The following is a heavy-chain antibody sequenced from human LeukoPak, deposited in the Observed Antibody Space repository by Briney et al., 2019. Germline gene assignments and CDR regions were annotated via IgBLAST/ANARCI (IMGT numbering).Heavy chain of an antibody. CDR3: ARGPLRGGSYQAVEYYFDY. CDR2: IYYSGST. CDR1: GGSISSYY. J-gene: IGHJ4*02. Sequence: SETLSLTCTVSGGSISSYYWSWIRQPPGKGLEWIGYIYYSGSTNYNPSLKSRVTIPVDTSKNQFSLKLSSVTAADTAVYYCARGPLRGGSYQAVEYYFDYWGQGTLVTVSS. D-gene: IGHD1-26*01. V-gene: IGHV4-59*12.